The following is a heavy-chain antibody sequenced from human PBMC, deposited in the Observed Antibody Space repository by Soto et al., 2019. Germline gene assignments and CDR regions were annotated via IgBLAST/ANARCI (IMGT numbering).Heavy chain of an antibody. V-gene: IGHV1-24*01. Sequence: ASVKVSCKVSGYTLTELSMHWVRQAPGKGLEWMGGFDPEDGETIYAQKFQGRVTMTEDTSTDTAYMELSSLRSEDTAVYYCATFPEYGDYKVNWFDPWRHGTLVTVSS. J-gene: IGHJ5*02. CDR1: GYTLTELS. CDR2: FDPEDGET. CDR3: ATFPEYGDYKVNWFDP. D-gene: IGHD4-17*01.